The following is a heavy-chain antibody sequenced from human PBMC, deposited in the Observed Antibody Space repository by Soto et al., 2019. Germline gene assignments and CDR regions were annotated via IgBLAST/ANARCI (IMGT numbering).Heavy chain of an antibody. CDR1: GGSISSDHYH. V-gene: IGHV4-30-4*01. Sequence: QVQLQESGPGLVRPSQTLSLTCTVSGGSISSDHYHWTWIRQTPGKGLEWIGYIHYGGSVYYNPSLQSRVTMSVDTSKNLFSLKLSSATAADTAVYFCVREDDGGDRDYYGLDVWGQGTTVTVSS. CDR3: VREDDGGDRDYYGLDV. CDR2: IHYGGSV. J-gene: IGHJ6*02. D-gene: IGHD4-17*01.